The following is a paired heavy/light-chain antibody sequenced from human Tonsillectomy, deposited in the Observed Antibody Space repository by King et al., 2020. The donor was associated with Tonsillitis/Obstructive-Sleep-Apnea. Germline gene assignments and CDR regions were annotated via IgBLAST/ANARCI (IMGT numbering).Light chain of an antibody. Sequence: QSALTQPASVSGSPGQSITISCTGTSSDVGGYNYVSWSQHHPGKAPKLMIYEVSNRPSGVSNRFSGSKSGNTASLTISGLQAEDEADYYCSSYTTSSTLVFGGGTKLTVL. J-gene: IGLJ2*01. CDR2: EVS. CDR3: SSYTTSSTLV. CDR1: SSDVGGYNY. V-gene: IGLV2-14*01.
Heavy chain of an antibody. CDR1: GGTFSSYA. J-gene: IGHJ6*03. D-gene: IGHD2-15*01. CDR3: AREGVVVAAIGYYYMDV. V-gene: IGHV1-69*04. Sequence: QVQLVQSGTEVKKPGSSVKVSCKASGGTFSSYAISWVRQAPGQGLEWMGRVIPIIGIANYAQKFQGRVTITADKSTSTAYMELSSLRSEDTAVYYCAREGVVVAAIGYYYMDVWGKGTTVTVSS. CDR2: VIPIIGIA.